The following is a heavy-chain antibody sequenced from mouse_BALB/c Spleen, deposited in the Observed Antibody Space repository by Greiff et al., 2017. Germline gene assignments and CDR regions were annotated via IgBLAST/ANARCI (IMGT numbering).Heavy chain of an antibody. Sequence: EVQLVESGGGLVKPGGSLKLSCAASGFAFSSYDMSWVRQTPEKRLEWVAYISSGGGSTYYPDTVKGRFTISRDNAKNTLYLQMSSLKSEDTAMYYCARLDYYGNSYDYAMDYWGQGTSVTVSS. D-gene: IGHD2-1*01. J-gene: IGHJ4*01. V-gene: IGHV5-12-1*01. CDR1: GFAFSSYD. CDR3: ARLDYYGNSYDYAMDY. CDR2: ISSGGGST.